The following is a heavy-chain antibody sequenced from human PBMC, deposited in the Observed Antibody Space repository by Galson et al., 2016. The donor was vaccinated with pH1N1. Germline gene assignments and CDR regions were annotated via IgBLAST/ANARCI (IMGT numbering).Heavy chain of an antibody. CDR3: IREMS. Sequence: WIRQPPGKALEWLAVLKSDGTSARYADSVKGRFTISRDNAKNTLYLQMNSLRVEDTSVYYCIREMSWGQGVLVTVSS. J-gene: IGHJ5*02. CDR2: LKSDGTSA. V-gene: IGHV3-74*01.